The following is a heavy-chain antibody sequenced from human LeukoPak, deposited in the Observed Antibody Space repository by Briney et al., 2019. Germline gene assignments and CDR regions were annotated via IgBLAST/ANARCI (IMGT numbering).Heavy chain of an antibody. CDR2: IFGSGSST. V-gene: IGHV3-23*01. Sequence: GGSLRLSCAASGFXFSSYAISWVRQAPGKGLEWVSAIFGSGSSTYYADAVKGRFTISRDNSKHILFLQMNSLRAEDTAVYYCAKDRAQQLVLDFWGQGTLVTVSP. CDR1: GFXFSSYA. D-gene: IGHD6-13*01. CDR3: AKDRAQQLVLDF. J-gene: IGHJ4*02.